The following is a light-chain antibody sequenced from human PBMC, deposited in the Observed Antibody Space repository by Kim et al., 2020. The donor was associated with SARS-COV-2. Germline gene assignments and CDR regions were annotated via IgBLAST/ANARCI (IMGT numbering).Light chain of an antibody. CDR3: QQYDTLPVT. CDR1: HSFSTRY. V-gene: IGKV3-20*01. Sequence: LSPGDGATLSCRASHSFSTRYLAWYQQKLGQPPRLLIHGISTRATGIPDRFSGSGSGTAFTLTISRLEPEDFGVYYCQQYDTLPVTFGGGTKLEIK. J-gene: IGKJ4*01. CDR2: GIS.